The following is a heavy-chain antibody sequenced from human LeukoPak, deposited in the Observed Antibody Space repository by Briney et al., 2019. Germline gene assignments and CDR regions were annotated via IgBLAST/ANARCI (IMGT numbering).Heavy chain of an antibody. CDR2: IYYTGST. D-gene: IGHD3-9*01. Sequence: SETLSLTCTVSGASMSDYYWSWIRQPPGKGLEWIGYIYYTGSTNYNPSLKSRVAMSVDTSKNQISLKLSSVTAADSAVYYCVRRVRYFGQNDYWGQGTLVTVSS. CDR1: GASMSDYY. CDR3: VRRVRYFGQNDY. J-gene: IGHJ4*02. V-gene: IGHV4-59*08.